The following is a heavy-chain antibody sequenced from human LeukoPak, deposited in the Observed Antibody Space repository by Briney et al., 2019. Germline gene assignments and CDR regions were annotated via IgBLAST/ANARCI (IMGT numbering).Heavy chain of an antibody. CDR3: ARGTIAAAGLFDY. CDR2: ISYDGSNK. V-gene: IGHV3-30-3*01. J-gene: IGHJ4*02. D-gene: IGHD6-13*01. CDR1: GFTFSSYA. Sequence: GGSLRLSCAASGFTFSSYAMSWVRQAPGKGLEWVAVISYDGSNKYYADSVKGRYTISRDNSKNTLYLQMNSLRAEDTAVYYCARGTIAAAGLFDYWGQGTLVTVSS.